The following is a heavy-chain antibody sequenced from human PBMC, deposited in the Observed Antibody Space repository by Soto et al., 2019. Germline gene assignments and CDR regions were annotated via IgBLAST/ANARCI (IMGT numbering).Heavy chain of an antibody. CDR3: VKDGDSNSWPSRDV. D-gene: IGHD3-22*01. CDR2: ISPNSGNT. J-gene: IGHJ6*02. CDR1: GYTFTRNG. Sequence: QVHLVQSGAEVKKPGASVNVSCKTSGYTFTRNGISWVRQAPGQGLEWMGWISPNSGNTRYAQKLQDRVIMTTDTSTSTAYMELRSLRSDDTAVYYCVKDGDSNSWPSRDVWGPGTTVTVSS. V-gene: IGHV1-18*01.